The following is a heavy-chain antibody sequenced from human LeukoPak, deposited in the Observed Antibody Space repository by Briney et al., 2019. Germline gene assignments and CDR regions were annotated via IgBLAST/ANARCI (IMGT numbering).Heavy chain of an antibody. J-gene: IGHJ5*02. CDR2: INPNSGGT. Sequence: ASVKVSCKASGYTFTDYYMNWVRQAPGQGLEWMGWINPNSGGTNYAQKFQGRVTMTRDTSINTAYMEMSGLRSDDTAVYYCARNWNHYDSSGYHNWFDPWGRGTLVTVSS. V-gene: IGHV1-2*02. CDR3: ARNWNHYDSSGYHNWFDP. CDR1: GYTFTDYY. D-gene: IGHD3-22*01.